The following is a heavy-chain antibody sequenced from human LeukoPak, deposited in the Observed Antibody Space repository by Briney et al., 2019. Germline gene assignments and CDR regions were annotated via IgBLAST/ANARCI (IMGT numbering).Heavy chain of an antibody. CDR2: INTNTGNP. CDR3: ARDQVGSSPHYYGMDV. Sequence: ASVKVSCKASGYTFTSYAMNWVRQAPGQGLEWMGWINTNTGNPTYAQGFTGRFVFSLDTSVSTAYLQISSLKAEDTAVYYCARDQVGSSPHYYGMDVWGQGTTVTVSS. D-gene: IGHD6-13*01. J-gene: IGHJ6*02. V-gene: IGHV7-4-1*02. CDR1: GYTFTSYA.